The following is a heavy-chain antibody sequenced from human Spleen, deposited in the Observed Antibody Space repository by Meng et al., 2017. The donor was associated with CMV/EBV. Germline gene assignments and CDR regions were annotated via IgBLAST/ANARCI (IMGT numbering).Heavy chain of an antibody. D-gene: IGHD6-13*01. Sequence: GESLKISCAASGFTFSSYWMHWVRQAPGKGLVWVSRINSDGSSTSYADSVKGRFTISRDNAKNTLYLQMNSLRAEDTAVYYCARVQDSSSWSLVDYWGQGTLVTVSS. CDR1: GFTFSSYW. V-gene: IGHV3-74*01. J-gene: IGHJ4*02. CDR2: INSDGSST. CDR3: ARVQDSSSWSLVDY.